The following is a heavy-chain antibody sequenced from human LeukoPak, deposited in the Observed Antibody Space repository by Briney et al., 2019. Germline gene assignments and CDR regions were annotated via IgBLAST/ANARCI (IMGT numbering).Heavy chain of an antibody. CDR3: AKDQIPSYYDFMTGYYRSDAFDI. CDR1: GFTFSNYA. J-gene: IGHJ3*02. D-gene: IGHD3-9*01. V-gene: IGHV3-23*01. CDR2: ISGSDNST. Sequence: PGGSLRLSCAASGFTFSNYAMTWVRQDPGKGLEWVSAISGSDNSTYYTDSVKGRFIISRDNSKNMLYLQMTSLRADDTAVYYCAKDQIPSYYDFMTGYYRSDAFDIWGQGTMVTVS.